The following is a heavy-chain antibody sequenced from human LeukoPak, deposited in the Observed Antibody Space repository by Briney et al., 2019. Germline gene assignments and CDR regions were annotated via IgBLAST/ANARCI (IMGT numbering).Heavy chain of an antibody. Sequence: GGSLRLSRAASGFTFSSYAMSWVRQAPGKGLEWVSAISGSGGSTYYADSVKGRFTISRDNSKNTLYLQMNSLRAGDTAVYYCAKDVSVDFWSGYYTNWFDPWGQGTLVTVSS. V-gene: IGHV3-23*01. CDR2: ISGSGGST. CDR3: AKDVSVDFWSGYYTNWFDP. J-gene: IGHJ5*02. CDR1: GFTFSSYA. D-gene: IGHD3-3*01.